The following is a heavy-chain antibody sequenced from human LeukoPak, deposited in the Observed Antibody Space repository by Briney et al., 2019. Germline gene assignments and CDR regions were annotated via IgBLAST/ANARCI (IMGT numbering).Heavy chain of an antibody. J-gene: IGHJ4*02. V-gene: IGHV4-38-2*01. D-gene: IGHD2-15*01. Sequence: SETLSLTCAVYGGSFSGYFWGWVRQPPGKGPEWIGSIFHSGSVYYNPSLKSRVTISIDPSKNRFSLKLTSVTAADTAIYYCARVVASTSIDSWGQGTLVTVSS. CDR1: GGSFSGYF. CDR2: IFHSGSV. CDR3: ARVVASTSIDS.